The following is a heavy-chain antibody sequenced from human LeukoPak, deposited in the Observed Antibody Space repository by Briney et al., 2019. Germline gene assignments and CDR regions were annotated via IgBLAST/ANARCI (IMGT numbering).Heavy chain of an antibody. V-gene: IGHV4-38-2*02. J-gene: IGHJ4*02. CDR3: ARVGQGSFDY. CDR2: IYHSGST. Sequence: SETLSLTCTVSGYSISSGYYWGWIRQPPGKGLEWIGSIYHSGSTYYNPSLKSRVTMSIDTSKNQFSLKLSSVTAADTAVYYCARVGQGSFDYWGQGTLVTVSS. CDR1: GYSISSGYY. D-gene: IGHD3-16*01.